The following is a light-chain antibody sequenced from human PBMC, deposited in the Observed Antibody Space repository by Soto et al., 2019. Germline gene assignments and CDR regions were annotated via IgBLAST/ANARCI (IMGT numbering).Light chain of an antibody. CDR1: SSDVGAFNY. CDR3: NAYASTSARL. J-gene: IGLJ3*02. Sequence: QSALTQPASLSGSPGQSITISCTGTSSDVGAFNYVSWYQQHPGKTPKLIIYEVTNRPSGVSNRFSGSKSANTASLTISGLQAEDQADYYCNAYASTSARLFGGGTKVTVL. V-gene: IGLV2-14*01. CDR2: EVT.